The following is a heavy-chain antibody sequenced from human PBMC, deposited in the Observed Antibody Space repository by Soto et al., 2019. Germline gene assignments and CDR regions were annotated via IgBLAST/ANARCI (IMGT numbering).Heavy chain of an antibody. D-gene: IGHD3-10*01. V-gene: IGHV4-31*03. CDR1: GGSISSGGYY. J-gene: IGHJ6*02. CDR2: IYYSGST. CDR3: ARVLTYYGLGSRGYYYYGMDV. Sequence: SETLSLTCTVSGGSISSGGYYWSWIRQHPGKGLEWIGYIYYSGSTYYNPSLKSRVTISVDTSKNQFSLKLSSVTAADTAVYYCARVLTYYGLGSRGYYYYGMDVWGQGTTVTVSS.